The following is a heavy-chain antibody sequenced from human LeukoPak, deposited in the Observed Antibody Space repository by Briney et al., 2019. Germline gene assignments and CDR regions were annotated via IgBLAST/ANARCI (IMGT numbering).Heavy chain of an antibody. CDR2: ISAYNGNT. CDR1: GYTFTSYD. J-gene: IGHJ6*02. Sequence: ASVKVSCKASGYTFTSYDINWVRQAPGQGLEWMGWISAYNGNTNYAQKLQGRVTMTTDTSTSTAYMELRSLRSDDTAVYYCAAASYYYYGMDVWGQGTTVTVSS. CDR3: AAASYYYYGMDV. V-gene: IGHV1-18*01.